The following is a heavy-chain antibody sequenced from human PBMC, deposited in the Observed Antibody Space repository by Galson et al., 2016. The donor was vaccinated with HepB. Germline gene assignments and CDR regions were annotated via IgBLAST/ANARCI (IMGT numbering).Heavy chain of an antibody. CDR1: GFTFTNYP. V-gene: IGHV3-23*01. CDR2: IGSGDFT. CDR3: AREGYSSGHCGAFDI. D-gene: IGHD6-19*01. Sequence: SLRLSCAASGFTFTNYPMTWVRQAPGKGLAWVSTIGSGDFTHYADSVKGRFIVSRDNSKNTLYLQMNSLRADDTALYYCAREGYSSGHCGAFDIWGRGTVVAVSS. J-gene: IGHJ3*02.